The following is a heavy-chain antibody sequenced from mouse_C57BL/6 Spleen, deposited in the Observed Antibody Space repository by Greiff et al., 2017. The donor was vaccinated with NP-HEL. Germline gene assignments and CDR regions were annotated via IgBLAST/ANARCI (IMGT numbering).Heavy chain of an antibody. Sequence: DVQLVESGGGLVKPGGSLKLSCAASGFTFSDYGMHWVRQAPEKGLEWVAYISSGSSTIYYAAPVKGRFTISRDNATNTLFLQMTRLRSEDTAMYYGARRVYYYGSSSPYYAMDYWGQGTSVTVSS. CDR2: ISSGSSTI. D-gene: IGHD1-1*01. V-gene: IGHV5-17*01. J-gene: IGHJ4*01. CDR3: ARRVYYYGSSSPYYAMDY. CDR1: GFTFSDYG.